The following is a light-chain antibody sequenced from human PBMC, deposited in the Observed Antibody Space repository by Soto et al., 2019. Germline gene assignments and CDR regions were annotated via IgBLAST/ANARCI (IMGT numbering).Light chain of an antibody. Sequence: EVVMTQSPATLSVSPGERATLSCRASQSITSPSLAWYQQKPGQAPRLLIYGVSSRATGVPDRFSGSGSGTDFTLTISRLEPEDFAVYYCQQYTDWPLTFGQGTKVDIK. V-gene: IGKV3-20*01. CDR3: QQYTDWPLT. CDR2: GVS. J-gene: IGKJ1*01. CDR1: QSITSPS.